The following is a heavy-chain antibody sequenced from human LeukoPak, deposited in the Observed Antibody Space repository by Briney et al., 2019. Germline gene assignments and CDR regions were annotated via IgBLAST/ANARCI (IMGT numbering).Heavy chain of an antibody. CDR2: INPSGGST. V-gene: IGHV1-46*01. Sequence: ASVKVSCKASGYTFTSYYMHWVRQAPGQGLEWMGIINPSGGSTSYAQKFQGRVTMTRDMSTSTVYMELSRLRFDDTAVYYCARSPDILTGENFDYWGQGTLVTVSS. CDR3: ARSPDILTGENFDY. J-gene: IGHJ4*02. CDR1: GYTFTSYY. D-gene: IGHD3-9*01.